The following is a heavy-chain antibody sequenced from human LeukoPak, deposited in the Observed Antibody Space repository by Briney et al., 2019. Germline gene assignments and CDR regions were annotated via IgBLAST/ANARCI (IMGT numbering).Heavy chain of an antibody. J-gene: IGHJ4*02. CDR2: IIPIFGTA. D-gene: IGHD6-19*01. CDR1: GGTFSSYA. CDR3: ARDGRGEQWLTQLDY. Sequence: SVKVSCKASGGTFSSYAISWVRQAPGQGLEWMGGIIPIFGTANYAQKFQGRVTITADESTSTAYMELSSLRSEDTAVYYCARDGRGEQWLTQLDYWGQGTLVTVSS. V-gene: IGHV1-69*13.